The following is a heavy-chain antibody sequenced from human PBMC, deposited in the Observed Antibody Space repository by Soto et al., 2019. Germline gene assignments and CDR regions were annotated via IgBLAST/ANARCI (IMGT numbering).Heavy chain of an antibody. D-gene: IGHD5-18*01. CDR1: GGTFNTYA. CDR2: IIPTFGTA. J-gene: IGHJ4*02. V-gene: IGHV1-69*12. CDR3: ASGIQLWLRRINNGYSG. Sequence: QVQLVQSGAEVKKPESSVKVSCKAPGGTFNTYAISWVRQPPGQGLEWMGGIIPTFGTANYAQRFQDRVTITADESTNTVYMELSSLRSEDTAVYFCASGIQLWLRRINNGYSGWGQGTLVTVSS.